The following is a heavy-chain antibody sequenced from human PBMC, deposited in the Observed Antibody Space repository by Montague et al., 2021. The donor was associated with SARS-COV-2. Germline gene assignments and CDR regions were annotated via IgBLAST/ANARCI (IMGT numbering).Heavy chain of an antibody. CDR3: ARGARQGYGFRLGSFDS. CDR2: INHSGST. D-gene: IGHD3-10*01. J-gene: IGHJ4*02. Sequence: SETLSLTCAVYGGSFSGDYWNWIRQPPGKGLEWIGEINHSGSTKYNPSLKSRVTMSVDTSKNQFSLKLSSVTAADTAVYYCARGARQGYGFRLGSFDSWGQGTLVTVSS. CDR1: GGSFSGDY. V-gene: IGHV4-34*01.